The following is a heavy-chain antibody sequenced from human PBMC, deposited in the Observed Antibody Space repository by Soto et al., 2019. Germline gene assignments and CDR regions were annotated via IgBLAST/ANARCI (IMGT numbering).Heavy chain of an antibody. V-gene: IGHV4-39*01. Sequence: PSEKLSLTCTVSGGSIRSSSYYWGWIRQPPGKGLEWIGSIYYSGSTYYNPSLKSRVTISVDTSKNQFSLKLSSVTAADTAVYYCARALLWFGSTKGADYYYYYGMDVWGQGTTVT. CDR1: GGSIRSSSYY. CDR3: ARALLWFGSTKGADYYYYYGMDV. D-gene: IGHD3-10*01. CDR2: IYYSGST. J-gene: IGHJ6*02.